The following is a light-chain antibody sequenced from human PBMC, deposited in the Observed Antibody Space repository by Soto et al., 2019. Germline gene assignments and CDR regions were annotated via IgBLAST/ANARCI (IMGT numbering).Light chain of an antibody. J-gene: IGLJ1*01. Sequence: QSALTQPPSASGSPGQSVTISCTGTSSDVGGYNYVSWYQQHPGKAPKLMIYEVSKRPSGVPDRFSGSKSGNTAFLTVSCLQAEDEPHYYCSSYAGSNNFVFGTWTKVTVL. V-gene: IGLV2-8*01. CDR3: SSYAGSNNFV. CDR2: EVS. CDR1: SSDVGGYNY.